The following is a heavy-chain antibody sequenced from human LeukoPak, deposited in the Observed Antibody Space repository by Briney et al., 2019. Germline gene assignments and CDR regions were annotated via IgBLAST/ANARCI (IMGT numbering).Heavy chain of an antibody. CDR2: IKQDGSET. J-gene: IGHJ4*02. CDR1: GFTFSSYW. D-gene: IGHD2-2*01. CDR3: AKDGEGEVPTAIGY. Sequence: GGSLRLSCAASGFTFSSYWMSWVRQAPGKGLEWVANIKQDGSETYYVDSVKGRFTISRDNAKNSLYLQMNSLRAEDTAIYFCAKDGEGEVPTAIGYWGRGTLVIVSS. V-gene: IGHV3-7*03.